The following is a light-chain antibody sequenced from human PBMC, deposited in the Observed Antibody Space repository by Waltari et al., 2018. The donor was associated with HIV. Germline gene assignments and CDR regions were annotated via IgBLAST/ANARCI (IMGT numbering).Light chain of an antibody. Sequence: SYELTQPPSVSVSPGQTARISCYGDGLPKQYAYWYQQKAGQAPVLGMYKDTMRPSGIPERFSGSSSGTTVTVTISGVQPDDEADYYCQSADSSGTYVVFGGGTKVAVL. V-gene: IGLV3-25*03. CDR2: KDT. CDR3: QSADSSGTYVV. CDR1: GLPKQY. J-gene: IGLJ2*01.